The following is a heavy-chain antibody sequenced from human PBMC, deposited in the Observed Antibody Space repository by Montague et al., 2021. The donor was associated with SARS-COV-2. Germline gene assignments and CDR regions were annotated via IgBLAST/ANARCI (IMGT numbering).Heavy chain of an antibody. V-gene: IGHV4-39*01. J-gene: IGHJ2*01. CDR1: GGSVSSSSYY. Sequence: SETLSLTCTISGGSVSSSSYYWGWIRQPPGKGLVWIGTNYNSGGIYFNPSLKSRVALSVDTSQTQFSLELRSLAAADTAVYYCSRLTGGLGDYRNFVLWGRGTRV. CDR2: NYNSGGI. CDR3: SRLTGGLGDYRNFVL. D-gene: IGHD7-27*01.